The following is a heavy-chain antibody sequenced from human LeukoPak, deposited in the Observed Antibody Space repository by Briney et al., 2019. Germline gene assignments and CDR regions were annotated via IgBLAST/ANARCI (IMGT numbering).Heavy chain of an antibody. CDR2: IYWNDDK. CDR3: AHPDYYYGMDV. J-gene: IGHJ6*02. Sequence: SGPTLLQPTPTLTLTFTFSGFSLRTRGVGVGWIRQPPGKALEWLPLIYWNDDKRYSPSLKSRLTITKDTSKNQVVLTMTNMDPVDTATYYCAHPDYYYGMDVWGQGTTVTVSS. V-gene: IGHV2-5*01. CDR1: GFSLRTRGVG.